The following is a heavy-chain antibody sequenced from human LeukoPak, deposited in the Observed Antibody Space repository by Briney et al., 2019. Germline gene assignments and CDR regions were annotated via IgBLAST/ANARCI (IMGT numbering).Heavy chain of an antibody. J-gene: IGHJ4*02. CDR3: ARGYCSSTSCYNDY. D-gene: IGHD2-2*02. V-gene: IGHV3-30*15. Sequence: SVKGRFTISRDNSKNSLDLQMSSLRAEDTAVYYCARGYCSSTSCYNDYWGQGTLVTVSS.